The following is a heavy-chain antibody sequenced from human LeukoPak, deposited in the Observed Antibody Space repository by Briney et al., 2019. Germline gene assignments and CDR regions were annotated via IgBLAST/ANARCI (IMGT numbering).Heavy chain of an antibody. J-gene: IGHJ4*02. CDR1: GFSFSRYW. D-gene: IGHD3-22*01. Sequence: PGGSLRLSCAASGFSFSRYWMHWVRQVPGKGLLWVSRINTDGTTIDYAGSVKGRFTISRDNAKSTLYLQMNSLRAEDTAIYHCARACDLGDSSGYSHDFWGQGALVTVSS. CDR2: INTDGTTI. CDR3: ARACDLGDSSGYSHDF. V-gene: IGHV3-74*01.